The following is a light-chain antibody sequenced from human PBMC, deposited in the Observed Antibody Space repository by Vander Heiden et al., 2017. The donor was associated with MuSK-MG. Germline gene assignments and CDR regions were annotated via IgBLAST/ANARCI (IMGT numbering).Light chain of an antibody. V-gene: IGLV2-14*03. J-gene: IGLJ2*01. Sequence: QSARTQPACVSGSPGQPIPTSSTGASRYVGGYNYVSWYQQHPGEAPKLMVYDVSNRPSGVPNRFSGSNSGNTASLTISGLQAEDEADYYCSSYNSSSTLGVFGGGTKLTVL. CDR3: SSYNSSSTLGV. CDR1: SRYVGGYNY. CDR2: DVS.